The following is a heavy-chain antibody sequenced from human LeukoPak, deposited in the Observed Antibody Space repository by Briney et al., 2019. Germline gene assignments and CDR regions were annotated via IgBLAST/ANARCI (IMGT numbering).Heavy chain of an antibody. CDR1: GGSFSGYY. V-gene: IGHV4-34*01. CDR3: AREMGIAANYYFDY. Sequence: KPSETLSLTCAVYGGSFSGYYWSWIRQPPGKGLEWIGEINHSGSTNYNPSLKSRVTISVDTSKNQFSLKLSSVTAADTAVYYCAREMGIAANYYFDYWGQGTLVTVSS. D-gene: IGHD6-13*01. J-gene: IGHJ4*02. CDR2: INHSGST.